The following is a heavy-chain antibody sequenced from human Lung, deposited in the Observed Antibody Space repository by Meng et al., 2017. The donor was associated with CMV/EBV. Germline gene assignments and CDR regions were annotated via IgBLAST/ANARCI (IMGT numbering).Heavy chain of an antibody. V-gene: IGHV3-43D*03. CDR3: AKDLTRAGLYYFDY. Sequence: GGSXRLXXAASGFTFDDYAMHWVRQAPGKGLEWVSLISWDGGSTYYADSVKGRFTISRDNSKNSLYMQMNSLRAEDTALYYCAKDLTRAGLYYFDYWGQGTXVTVSS. D-gene: IGHD6-13*01. CDR1: GFTFDDYA. CDR2: ISWDGGST. J-gene: IGHJ4*02.